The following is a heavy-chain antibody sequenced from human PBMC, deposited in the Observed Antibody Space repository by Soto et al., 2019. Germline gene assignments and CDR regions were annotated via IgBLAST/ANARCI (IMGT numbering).Heavy chain of an antibody. V-gene: IGHV4-59*12. D-gene: IGHD3-22*01. Sequence: SETLSLTCTVSGGSISSYYWSWIRQPPGKGLEWIGYIYYSGSTNYNPSLKSRVTISVDKSKNQFSLKLISVTAADTAVYYCARGSTDYSPYFVYWGQGTLVTVSS. CDR3: ARGSTDYSPYFVY. J-gene: IGHJ4*02. CDR2: IYYSGST. CDR1: GGSISSYY.